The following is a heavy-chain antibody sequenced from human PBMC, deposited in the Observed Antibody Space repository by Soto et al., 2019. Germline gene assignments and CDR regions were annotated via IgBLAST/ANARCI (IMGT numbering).Heavy chain of an antibody. CDR1: GFTFSSYS. D-gene: IGHD4-17*01. J-gene: IGHJ6*02. CDR3: ARDIVDDYGDYGIDYYGMDV. V-gene: IGHV3-21*01. CDR2: ISSSSSYI. Sequence: GESLKISCAASGFTFSSYSMNWVRQAPGKGLEWVSSISSSSSYIYYADSVKGRFTISRDNAKNSLYLQMNSLRAEDTAVYYCARDIVDDYGDYGIDYYGMDVWGQGTTVTVSS.